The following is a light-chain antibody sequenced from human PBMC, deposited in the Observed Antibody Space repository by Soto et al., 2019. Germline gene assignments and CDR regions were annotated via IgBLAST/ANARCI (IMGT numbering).Light chain of an antibody. V-gene: IGLV2-14*01. CDR2: EVS. Sequence: QSALTQPASVSGSPGQSITISCSGTSSDVGGYNYVSWYQHHPGKAPKLMIYEVSNRPSGVSNRFSGSKSGNTASLTISGLQAEDEADYHCSSYTSRRTYVFGTGTKLTVL. J-gene: IGLJ1*01. CDR3: SSYTSRRTYV. CDR1: SSDVGGYNY.